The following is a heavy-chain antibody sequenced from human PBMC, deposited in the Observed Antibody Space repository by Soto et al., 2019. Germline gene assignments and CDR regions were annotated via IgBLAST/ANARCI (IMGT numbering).Heavy chain of an antibody. Sequence: QVQLQESGPGLVKPSGTLSLTCAVSGDSINSSNWWSWVRQSPGKGLEWIGEIYHSGSTNYNPSLMSRITISLDKSKNQFSLKVRAVTAADTAVYYCARDQIFGVVRTYYYYGMDVW. J-gene: IGHJ6*01. CDR3: ARDQIFGVVRTYYYYGMDV. V-gene: IGHV4-4*02. CDR2: IYHSGST. CDR1: GDSINSSNW. D-gene: IGHD3-3*01.